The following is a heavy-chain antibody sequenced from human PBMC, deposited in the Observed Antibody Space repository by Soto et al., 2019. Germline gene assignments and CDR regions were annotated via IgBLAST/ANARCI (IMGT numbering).Heavy chain of an antibody. V-gene: IGHV1-69*01. J-gene: IGHJ4*02. CDR3: ATYYYDSSGYYHKDY. CDR1: GGTFSSYA. D-gene: IGHD3-22*01. Sequence: QVQLVQSGAEVKKPGSSVKVSCKASGGTFSSYAISWVRQAPGQGLEWMGGIIPIFGTANYAQKFQGRVTITADESTSTAYMELSSLRSEDTAVHYCATYYYDSSGYYHKDYWGQGTLVTVSS. CDR2: IIPIFGTA.